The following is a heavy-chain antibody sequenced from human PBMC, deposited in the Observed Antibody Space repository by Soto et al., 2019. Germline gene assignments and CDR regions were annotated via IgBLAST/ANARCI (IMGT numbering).Heavy chain of an antibody. V-gene: IGHV1-18*01. D-gene: IGHD2-8*01. J-gene: IGHJ5*02. CDR3: ARDEYNNGRNWLNP. CDR1: GYTSSNSA. Sequence: KVSCKDSGYTSSNSAFCWMRQAPGQGLEWMGWISTYNGNTNYAQKFQGRLSMTTDTSTSTAFMELRTLRSDDTAVYYCARDEYNNGRNWLNPWGQGTLVTVSS. CDR2: ISTYNGNT.